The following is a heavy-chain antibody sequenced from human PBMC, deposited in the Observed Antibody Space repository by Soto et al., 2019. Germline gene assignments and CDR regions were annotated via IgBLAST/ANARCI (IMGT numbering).Heavy chain of an antibody. CDR2: IIPIFGTA. D-gene: IGHD6-6*01. CDR3: ARGGFSSSSRGTFDY. J-gene: IGHJ4*02. CDR1: GGTFSSYA. V-gene: IGHV1-69*13. Sequence: VASLKVSWKASGGTFSSYAISWLRQATGQGLEWMGGIIPIFGTANYAQKFQGRVTITADESTSTAYMELSSLRSEDTAVYYCARGGFSSSSRGTFDYWGQGTLVTVSS.